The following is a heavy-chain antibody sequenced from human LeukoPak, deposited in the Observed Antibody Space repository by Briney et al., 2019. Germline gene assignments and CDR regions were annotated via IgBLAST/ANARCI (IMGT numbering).Heavy chain of an antibody. V-gene: IGHV4-39*01. Sequence: SETLSLTCTVAGDSITSTTYYWGWIRQSPGKGLKWIGSIYYSGTTYYNPSLKSRVTISGDTSKSQFSLKLTSVTAADTAVYYCARSTSGSYFWADKWGQGTLVTVSS. D-gene: IGHD1-26*01. J-gene: IGHJ4*02. CDR1: GDSITSTTYY. CDR2: IYYSGTT. CDR3: ARSTSGSYFWADK.